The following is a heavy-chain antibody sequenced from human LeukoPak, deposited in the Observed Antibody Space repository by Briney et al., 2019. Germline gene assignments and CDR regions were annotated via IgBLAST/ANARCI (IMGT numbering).Heavy chain of an antibody. CDR3: ASPSHLERGEALGY. D-gene: IGHD1-1*01. V-gene: IGHV1-8*01. J-gene: IGHJ4*02. Sequence: ASVKVSCKASGYTFTSFDINWVRQATGQGLEWMGWMNPNTGNTGYAQKFQGRVAMTRDTSISTAYMELSSLRSEDTAVYYCASPSHLERGEALGYWGQGTLVTVSS. CDR2: MNPNTGNT. CDR1: GYTFTSFD.